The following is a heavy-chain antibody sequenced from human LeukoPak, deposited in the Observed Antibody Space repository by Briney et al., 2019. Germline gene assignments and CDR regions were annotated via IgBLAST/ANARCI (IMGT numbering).Heavy chain of an antibody. CDR3: ARGRYYGSGSYPYYFDY. J-gene: IGHJ4*02. V-gene: IGHV4-34*01. D-gene: IGHD3-10*01. Sequence: SETLSLTCAVYGGAFSGYYWSWIRQPPGKGLEWIGEINHSGSTNYNPSLKSRVTMSVDTSKNQFSLKLSSVTAADTAVYYCARGRYYGSGSYPYYFDYWGQGTLVTVSS. CDR1: GGAFSGYY. CDR2: INHSGST.